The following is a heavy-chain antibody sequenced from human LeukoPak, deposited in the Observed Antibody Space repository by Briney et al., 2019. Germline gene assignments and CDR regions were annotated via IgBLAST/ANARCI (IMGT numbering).Heavy chain of an antibody. V-gene: IGHV1-18*01. CDR1: GYTFTSYG. Sequence: ASVKVSCKASGYTFTSYGISWVRQAPGQGLEWMGWISAYNGNTNYAQKLQGRVTMTTDTSTSTAYMELRSLRSDDTAVYYCTRVGYSIKRNWFDPWGQGTLVTVSS. D-gene: IGHD6-13*01. CDR3: TRVGYSIKRNWFDP. J-gene: IGHJ5*02. CDR2: ISAYNGNT.